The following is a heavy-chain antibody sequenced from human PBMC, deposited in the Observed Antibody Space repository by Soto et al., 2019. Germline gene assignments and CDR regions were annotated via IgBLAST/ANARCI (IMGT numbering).Heavy chain of an antibody. CDR3: AKVDVGATTLGY. V-gene: IGHV3-23*01. D-gene: IGHD1-26*01. CDR2: ISGSGGST. J-gene: IGHJ4*02. CDR1: GFTFSSYA. Sequence: PGGSLRLSCAASGFTFSSYAMSWVRQAPGKGLEWVSAISGSGGSTYYADSVKGRFTISRDNSKNTLYLKMNSLRAEDTAVYYCAKVDVGATTLGYWGQGTLVTVSS.